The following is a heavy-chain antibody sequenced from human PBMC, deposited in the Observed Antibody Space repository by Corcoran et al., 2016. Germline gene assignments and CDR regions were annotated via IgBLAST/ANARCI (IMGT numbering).Heavy chain of an antibody. CDR3: ARGVTYYDFWSCYWVSYFVY. CDR1: GGSFSGYY. J-gene: IGHJ4*02. D-gene: IGHD3-3*01. V-gene: IGHV4-34*02. CDR2: INHSGST. Sequence: QVQLQQWGAGLLKPSETLSLTCAVYGGSFSGYYWSWIRQPPGKGLEWIGEINHSGSTNYNPSLKSRVTISVDTSKNQFSLKLSSVTAADTAVCYCARGVTYYDFWSCYWVSYFVYWGQRTLVTVSS.